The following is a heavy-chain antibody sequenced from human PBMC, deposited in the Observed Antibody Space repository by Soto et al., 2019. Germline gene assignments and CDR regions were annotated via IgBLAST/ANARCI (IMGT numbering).Heavy chain of an antibody. J-gene: IGHJ6*02. CDR2: IYYSGST. Sequence: SETLSLTCTVSGGSISSSSYYWGWIRQPPGKGLEWIGSIYYSGSTYYNPSLKSRVTISVDTSKNQFSLKLSSVTAADTAVYYCARPKYYYYYYGMDVWGQGTTVTVSS. CDR1: GGSISSSSYY. V-gene: IGHV4-39*01. CDR3: ARPKYYYYYYGMDV.